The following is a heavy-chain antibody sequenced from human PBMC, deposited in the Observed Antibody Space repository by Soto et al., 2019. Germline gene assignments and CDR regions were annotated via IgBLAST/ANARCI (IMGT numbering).Heavy chain of an antibody. V-gene: IGHV4-39*07. Sequence: SETLSLTCNVSGGSISNSNYYWGWIRQPPGKGLEWIGSIYYTGNTYYNPSLKSRVTISVDTSKNQFSLKLDSVTAADTAVYYCARVPDRWGQGTLVTVSS. D-gene: IGHD2-2*01. CDR3: ARVPDR. CDR2: IYYTGNT. J-gene: IGHJ5*02. CDR1: GGSISNSNYY.